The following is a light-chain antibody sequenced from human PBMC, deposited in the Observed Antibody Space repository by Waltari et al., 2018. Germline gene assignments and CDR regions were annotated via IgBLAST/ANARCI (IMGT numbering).Light chain of an antibody. CDR2: EVG. CDR3: CSSVVGNTWV. J-gene: IGLJ3*02. CDR1: SSDVGGYNH. Sequence: QSALTQPPSASGSPGQSVTISCTGTSSDVGGYNHVSWYQQYPGKAPKLMIYEVGQRPAGVPARFSGSKSGNTASLTASWLQAEDEADYYCCSSVVGNTWVFGGGTKLTVL. V-gene: IGLV2-8*01.